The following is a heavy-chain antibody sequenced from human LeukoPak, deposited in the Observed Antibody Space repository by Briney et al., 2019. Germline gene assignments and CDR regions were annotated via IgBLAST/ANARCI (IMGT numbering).Heavy chain of an antibody. J-gene: IGHJ6*03. CDR2: IRSSGSTI. CDR1: GFTFSSYE. Sequence: PGGSLRLSCAASGFTFSSYEMNWVRQAPGKGLEWVSYIRSSGSTIYYADSVKGRFTISRDNAKNSLYLQMNSLRAEDTAVYYCARAAGYYDRWGYYYYYYMDVWGKGTTVTVSS. V-gene: IGHV3-48*03. CDR3: ARAAGYYDRWGYYYYYYMDV. D-gene: IGHD3-22*01.